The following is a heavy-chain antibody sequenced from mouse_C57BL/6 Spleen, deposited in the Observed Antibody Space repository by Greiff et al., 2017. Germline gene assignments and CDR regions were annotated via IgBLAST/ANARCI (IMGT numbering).Heavy chain of an antibody. V-gene: IGHV5-17*01. J-gene: IGHJ3*01. CDR3: ARDYDEGFAY. CDR1: GFTFSDYG. D-gene: IGHD2-4*01. Sequence: EVQLQESGGGLVKPGGSLKLSCAASGFTFSDYGMHWVRQAPEKGLVWVAYISSGSSTFYYAATVKGRFTISRDNAKNTLFLQMTSLRSEDTALYYCARDYDEGFAYWGQGTLVTVSA. CDR2: ISSGSSTF.